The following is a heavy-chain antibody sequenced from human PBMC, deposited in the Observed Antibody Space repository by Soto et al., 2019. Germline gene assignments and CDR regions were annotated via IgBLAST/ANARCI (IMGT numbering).Heavy chain of an antibody. CDR3: ARQVAYYDSSGYYRVYYYYGMDV. CDR2: INHSGST. CDR1: GGSFSGYY. D-gene: IGHD3-22*01. J-gene: IGHJ6*02. V-gene: IGHV4-34*01. Sequence: QVQLQQWGAGLLKPSETLSLTCAVYGGSFSGYYWSWIRQPPGKGLEWIGEINHSGSTNYNPSLKSRVTISVDTSKNQFALKLSSVTAADTAVYYCARQVAYYDSSGYYRVYYYYGMDVWGQGTTVTVSS.